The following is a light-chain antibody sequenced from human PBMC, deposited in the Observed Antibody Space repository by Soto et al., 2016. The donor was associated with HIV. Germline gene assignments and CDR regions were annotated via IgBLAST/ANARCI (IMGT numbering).Light chain of an antibody. Sequence: SYELTQPPSVSVAPGKTARITCEGKNIGTVSVHWYQQKSGQAPVLVVYDDVDRPSGIPERFSGSNSGNMATLTISGVEVGDEADYYCQMWDTTGDLYVFGTGTMVTVL. J-gene: IGLJ1*01. CDR3: QMWDTTGDLYV. CDR2: DDV. CDR1: NIGTVS. V-gene: IGLV3-21*03.